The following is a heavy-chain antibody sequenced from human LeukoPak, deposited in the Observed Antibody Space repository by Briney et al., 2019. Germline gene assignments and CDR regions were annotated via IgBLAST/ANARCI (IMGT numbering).Heavy chain of an antibody. Sequence: SVKVSCKASGGTFISYAISWVRQAPGQGLEWMGRIIPILGIANYAQKFQGRVTITADKSTSTAYMELSSLRSEDTAVYYCAREGLYYDSSGYYPYYFDYWGQGTLVTVSS. J-gene: IGHJ4*02. D-gene: IGHD3-22*01. CDR1: GGTFISYA. V-gene: IGHV1-69*04. CDR3: AREGLYYDSSGYYPYYFDY. CDR2: IIPILGIA.